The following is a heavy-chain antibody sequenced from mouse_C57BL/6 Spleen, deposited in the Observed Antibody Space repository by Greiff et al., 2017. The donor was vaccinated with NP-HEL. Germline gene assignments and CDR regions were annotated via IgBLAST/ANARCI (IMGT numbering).Heavy chain of an antibody. CDR1: GYTFTSYW. CDR2: IPPNSGST. CDR3: AREDRITTVATWYFDV. D-gene: IGHD1-1*01. J-gene: IGHJ1*03. Sequence: QVQLQQPGAELVKPGASVKLSCKASGYTFTSYWMHWVKQRPGQGLEWIGMIPPNSGSTNYNEKFKSKATLTVDNSSSTAFMQLSSLTSEDSAVYYCAREDRITTVATWYFDVWGTGTTVTVSS. V-gene: IGHV1-64*01.